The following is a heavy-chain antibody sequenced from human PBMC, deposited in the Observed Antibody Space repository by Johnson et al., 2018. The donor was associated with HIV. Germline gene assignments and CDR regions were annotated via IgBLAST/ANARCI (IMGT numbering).Heavy chain of an antibody. J-gene: IGHJ3*02. V-gene: IGHV3-30-3*01. D-gene: IGHD3-22*01. CDR2: LSFDGSHK. Sequence: VQLVESAGGVVQPGGSLRLSCAASGFTFSSYAMHWVRQAPGKGLEWMAVLSFDGSHKYYADSVKGRLTISSDNSKNTLYLQMNSLRPEDTAVYYCAKDGQRGRAMIVARLGAFDIWGQGTMVTVSS. CDR1: GFTFSSYA. CDR3: AKDGQRGRAMIVARLGAFDI.